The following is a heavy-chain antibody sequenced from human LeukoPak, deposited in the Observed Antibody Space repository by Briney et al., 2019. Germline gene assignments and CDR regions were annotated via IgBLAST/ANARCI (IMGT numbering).Heavy chain of an antibody. Sequence: GGSLRLSCAASGFTFSSYWMHWVRQAPGKGLVWVSRINSDGSSTSYADSVKGRFTISRDNAKNTLYLQMNSLRAEDTAVYYCARAIAVAGIYYMDVWGKGTTVTVSS. D-gene: IGHD6-19*01. V-gene: IGHV3-74*01. CDR3: ARAIAVAGIYYMDV. CDR1: GFTFSSYW. J-gene: IGHJ6*03. CDR2: INSDGSST.